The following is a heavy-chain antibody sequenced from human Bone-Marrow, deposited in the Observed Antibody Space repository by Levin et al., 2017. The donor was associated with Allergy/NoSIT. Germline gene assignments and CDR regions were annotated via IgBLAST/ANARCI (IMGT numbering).Heavy chain of an antibody. J-gene: IGHJ4*02. Sequence: SSQTLSLTCTVSGASINNYYWSWLRQPPGKGLEWIGYIYYSGSTNYNPSLKSRVTISVDTSKNQFSLKLSSVTAADTAVYYCARGGSRGSYLFDYWGQGTLVTVSS. D-gene: IGHD3-16*02. CDR3: ARGGSRGSYLFDY. CDR2: IYYSGST. CDR1: GASINNYY. V-gene: IGHV4-59*01.